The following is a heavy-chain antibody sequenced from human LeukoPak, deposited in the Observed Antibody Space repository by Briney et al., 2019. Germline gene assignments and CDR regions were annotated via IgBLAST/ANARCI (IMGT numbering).Heavy chain of an antibody. CDR2: ISAYNGNT. CDR1: GYTFTSYG. V-gene: IGHV1-18*01. CDR3: ARYKGHGYDY. Sequence: ASVKVSYKASGYTFTSYGISWVRQAPGQGLEWMGWISAYNGNTNYAQKLQGRVTITTDESTSTAYMELSSLRSEDTAVYYCARYKGHGYDYWGQGTLVTVSS. D-gene: IGHD5-18*01. J-gene: IGHJ4*02.